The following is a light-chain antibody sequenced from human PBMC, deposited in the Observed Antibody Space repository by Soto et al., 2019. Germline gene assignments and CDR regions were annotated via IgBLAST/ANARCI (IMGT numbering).Light chain of an antibody. CDR2: EVS. CDR1: SSDVGGYNY. J-gene: IGLJ1*01. V-gene: IGLV2-14*01. CDR3: TSSTGSSPPYV. Sequence: QSALTQPASVSGSPGQSITISCTGSSSDVGGYNYVSWYQQHPGKAPKLMIYEVSNRPSGVSNRFSGSKSGNTASLTISGQQEEDAADYCCTSSTGSSPPYVFATGTKLTVL.